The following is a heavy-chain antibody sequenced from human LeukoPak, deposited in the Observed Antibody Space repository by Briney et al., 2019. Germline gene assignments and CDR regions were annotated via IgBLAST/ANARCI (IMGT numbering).Heavy chain of an antibody. Sequence: GGSLRLSCAASGFTFSGDWMSWVRQAPGKGLEWVAHIKQDESEKYYVDSVKGRFTISRDNAKNSLYLQMNSLRAEDTAIYYCARDKIVGASKFDYWGQGTLVTVSS. CDR3: ARDKIVGASKFDY. J-gene: IGHJ4*02. CDR1: GFTFSGDW. D-gene: IGHD1-26*01. V-gene: IGHV3-7*01. CDR2: IKQDESEK.